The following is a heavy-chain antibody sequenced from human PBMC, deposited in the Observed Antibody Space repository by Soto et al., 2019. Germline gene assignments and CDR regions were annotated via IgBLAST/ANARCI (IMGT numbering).Heavy chain of an antibody. CDR2: INHSGST. J-gene: IGHJ1*01. V-gene: IGHV4-34*01. Sequence: SETLSLTCAVYGGSFSGYYWSWIRQPPGKGLEWIGEINHSGSTNYNPSLKSRVTISVDTSKNQFSLKLSSVTAADTAVYYCARGDTASRNFQHWGQGTLVTVSS. CDR1: GGSFSGYY. D-gene: IGHD4-17*01. CDR3: ARGDTASRNFQH.